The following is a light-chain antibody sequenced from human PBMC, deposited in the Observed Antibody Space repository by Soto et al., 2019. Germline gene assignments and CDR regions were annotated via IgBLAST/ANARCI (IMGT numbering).Light chain of an antibody. V-gene: IGKV1-33*01. J-gene: IGKJ4*01. Sequence: DIQMTQSPSSLSASVGDTVTITCQASQDISNYLTWYQQKPGKAPKILIYDASVLEGGVPSRFSGSGSGTDFTLTISSLQAEDVATYYCQQYNSYPLTFGGGTKVEIK. CDR2: DAS. CDR1: QDISNY. CDR3: QQYNSYPLT.